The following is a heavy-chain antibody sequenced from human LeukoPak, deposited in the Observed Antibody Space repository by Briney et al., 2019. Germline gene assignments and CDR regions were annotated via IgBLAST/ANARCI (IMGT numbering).Heavy chain of an antibody. CDR1: GGSISSYY. Sequence: SETLSLTCTVSGGSISSYYWSWIRQPPGKGLEWIGTICYSGITYYNPSLRSRVTISVDTSKNQFSLRLSSVTAADTAVYYCARDAGHQLSRRNYYAMDVWGQGTTVTVSS. V-gene: IGHV4-59*12. J-gene: IGHJ6*02. D-gene: IGHD2-2*01. CDR3: ARDAGHQLSRRNYYAMDV. CDR2: ICYSGIT.